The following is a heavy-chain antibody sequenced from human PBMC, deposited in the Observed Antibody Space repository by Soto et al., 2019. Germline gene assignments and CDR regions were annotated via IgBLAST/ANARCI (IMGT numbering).Heavy chain of an antibody. Sequence: KPSETLSLTCTVSGGSISSGGYYWSWIRQHPGKGLEWIGYIYYSGSTYYNPSLKSRVTISVDTSKSQFSLKLSSVTAADTAVYYCAREAAAGTYYYGMDVWGQGTTVTVSS. CDR3: AREAAAGTYYYGMDV. J-gene: IGHJ6*02. CDR1: GGSISSGGYY. CDR2: IYYSGST. D-gene: IGHD6-13*01. V-gene: IGHV4-31*03.